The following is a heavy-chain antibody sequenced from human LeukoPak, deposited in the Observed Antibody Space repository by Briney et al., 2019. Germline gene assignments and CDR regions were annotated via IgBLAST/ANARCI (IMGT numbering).Heavy chain of an antibody. CDR1: GFLVSSNY. CDR2: IKSDGST. Sequence: PGGSLRLSCAASGFLVSSNYMSWVRQAPGKGLEWVSVIKSDGSTHYADSVKGRSTISRDNSKNTLYLQMNSLRAEDTAEYYCVRDKYCSGGSCYGFSDYWGQGTLVTVSS. D-gene: IGHD2-15*01. CDR3: VRDKYCSGGSCYGFSDY. J-gene: IGHJ4*02. V-gene: IGHV3-66*01.